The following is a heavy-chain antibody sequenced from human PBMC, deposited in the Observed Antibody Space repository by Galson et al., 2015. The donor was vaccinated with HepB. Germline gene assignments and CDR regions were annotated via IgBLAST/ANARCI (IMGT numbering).Heavy chain of an antibody. D-gene: IGHD1-26*01. V-gene: IGHV3-30*18. CDR3: AKDRDSGSHGGDAFDI. Sequence: SLRLSCAASGFTFSSYGMHWVRQAPGKGLEWVAVISYDGSNKYYADSVKGRFTISRDNSKNTLYLQMNSLRAEDTAVYYCAKDRDSGSHGGDAFDIWGQGTMVTVSS. CDR1: GFTFSSYG. J-gene: IGHJ3*02. CDR2: ISYDGSNK.